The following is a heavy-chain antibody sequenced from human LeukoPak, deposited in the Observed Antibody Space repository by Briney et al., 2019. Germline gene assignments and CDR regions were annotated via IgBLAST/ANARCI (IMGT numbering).Heavy chain of an antibody. CDR1: GFTFSSYA. CDR2: ISYDGSNK. D-gene: IGHD3-3*01. CDR3: TRDPYDFWSGYHYYYGMDV. J-gene: IGHJ6*02. Sequence: GGSLRLSCAASGFTFSSYAMHWVRQAPGKGLEWVAVISYDGSNKYYADSVKGRFTISRDNSKNTLYLQMNSLRAEDTAVYYCTRDPYDFWSGYHYYYGMDVWGQGTTVTVSS. V-gene: IGHV3-30*04.